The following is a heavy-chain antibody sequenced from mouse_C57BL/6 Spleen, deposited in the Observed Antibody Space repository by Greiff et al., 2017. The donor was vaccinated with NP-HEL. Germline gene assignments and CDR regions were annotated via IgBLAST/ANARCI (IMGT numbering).Heavy chain of an antibody. CDR2: IRSKSSNYAT. CDR3: VRERSGWLLPDY. D-gene: IGHD2-3*01. V-gene: IGHV10-3*01. CDR1: GFTFNTYA. J-gene: IGHJ2*01. Sequence: DVMLVESGGGLVQPKGSLKLSCAASGFTFNTYAMHWVRQAPGKGLEWVARIRSKSSNYATYYADSVKDRFTISRDDSQSMLYLQMNNLKTEDTAMYYCVRERSGWLLPDYWGQGTTLTVSS.